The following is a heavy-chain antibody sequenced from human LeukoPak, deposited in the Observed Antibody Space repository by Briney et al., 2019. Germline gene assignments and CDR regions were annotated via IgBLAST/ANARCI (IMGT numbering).Heavy chain of an antibody. CDR2: IYSGGST. Sequence: PGGSLRLSCAASGFSFSDYWMTWVRQAPGKGLEWVSVIYSGGSTHYADSVKGRFTISRDNSKNTLYLQMNSLRAEDTAVYYCARDGYGDYGVLDYWGQGTLVTVSS. CDR1: GFSFSDYW. V-gene: IGHV3-66*02. J-gene: IGHJ4*02. CDR3: ARDGYGDYGVLDY. D-gene: IGHD4-17*01.